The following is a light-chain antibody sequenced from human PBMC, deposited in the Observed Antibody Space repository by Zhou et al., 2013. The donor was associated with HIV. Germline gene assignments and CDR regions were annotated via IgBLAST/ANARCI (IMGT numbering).Light chain of an antibody. Sequence: DVVLTQSPLSLPVTPGEPASISCRSSQSLLHSNGYNYLDWYVQKPGQSPQLLIYLGSNRASGVPDRFSGSGSGTDFTLKISRVEAEDVGIYYCMQALQTRLTFGGGTKMEIK. CDR3: MQALQTRLT. CDR2: LGS. V-gene: IGKV2-28*01. CDR1: QSLLHSNGYNY. J-gene: IGKJ4*01.